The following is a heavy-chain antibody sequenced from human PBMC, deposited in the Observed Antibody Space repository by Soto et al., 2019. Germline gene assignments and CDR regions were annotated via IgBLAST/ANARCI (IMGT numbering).Heavy chain of an antibody. CDR3: ARGDMTTVNHYYYYYMDV. V-gene: IGHV1-8*01. CDR1: GYTFTSYD. Sequence: ASVKVSCKASGYTFTSYDINCVRQATGQGLEWMGWMNPNSGNTGYAQKFQGRVTMTRNTSISTAYMELSSLRSEDTAVYYCARGDMTTVNHYYYYYMDVWGKGTTVTVSS. J-gene: IGHJ6*03. D-gene: IGHD4-4*01. CDR2: MNPNSGNT.